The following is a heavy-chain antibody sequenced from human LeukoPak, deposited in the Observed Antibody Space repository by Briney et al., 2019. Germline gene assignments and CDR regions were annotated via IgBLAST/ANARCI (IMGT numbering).Heavy chain of an antibody. D-gene: IGHD3-10*01. CDR2: ISAYNGNT. CDR1: GYTFTSYG. J-gene: IGHJ4*02. Sequence: GASVKVSCKASGYTFTSYGISWVRQAPGQGLEWMGWISAYNGNTNYAQKLQGRVTMTTDTSTSTAYMELRSLRSDDTAVYYCARLLTITMVRGVLDYWGQGTLVTVSS. V-gene: IGHV1-18*01. CDR3: ARLLTITMVRGVLDY.